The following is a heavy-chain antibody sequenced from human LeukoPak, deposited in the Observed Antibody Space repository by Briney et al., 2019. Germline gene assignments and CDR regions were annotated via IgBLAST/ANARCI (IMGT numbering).Heavy chain of an antibody. CDR1: GGSISSYY. CDR2: IYTSGIT. D-gene: IGHD3-3*01. CDR3: ARDFSYYDFWSGYYNAGSNWFDP. Sequence: SETLSLTCTVSGGSISSYYWSWIRQPAGKGLEWIWRIYTSGITNYNPSLKSRVTMSVDTSKNQFSLKLSSVTAADTAVYYCARDFSYYDFWSGYYNAGSNWFDPWGQGTLVTVSS. J-gene: IGHJ5*02. V-gene: IGHV4-4*07.